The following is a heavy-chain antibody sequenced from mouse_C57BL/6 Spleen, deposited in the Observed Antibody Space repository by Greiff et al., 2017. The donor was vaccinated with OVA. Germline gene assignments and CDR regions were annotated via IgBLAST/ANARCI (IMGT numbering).Heavy chain of an antibody. D-gene: IGHD6-2*01. J-gene: IGHJ3*01. CDR2: INPYNGGT. CDR3: SRAGRLRLGFAY. V-gene: IGHV1-19*01. Sequence: EVQLQQSGPVLVKPGASVKMSCKASGYKFNDYYMNWVKQSHGKSLEWIGVINPYNGGTSYNQKFKGKATLTVDKSSSPAYMELIRLTSEDSAVSYCSRAGRLRLGFAYWGQGTLVTVSA. CDR1: GYKFNDYY.